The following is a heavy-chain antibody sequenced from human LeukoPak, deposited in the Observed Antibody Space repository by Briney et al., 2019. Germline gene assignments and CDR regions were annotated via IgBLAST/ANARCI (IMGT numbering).Heavy chain of an antibody. CDR2: IYTSGST. Sequence: SETLSLTCTVSGCAISSYYWSWIRQPAGKGLEWIGRIYTSGSTNYNPSLKSRVTLSVDTSKNQFSLKLSSVTAADTAVYYCARGGTSGPHLNLCDPWGQGTLVTVSS. V-gene: IGHV4-4*07. J-gene: IGHJ5*02. CDR3: ARGGTSGPHLNLCDP. CDR1: GCAISSYY. D-gene: IGHD6-19*01.